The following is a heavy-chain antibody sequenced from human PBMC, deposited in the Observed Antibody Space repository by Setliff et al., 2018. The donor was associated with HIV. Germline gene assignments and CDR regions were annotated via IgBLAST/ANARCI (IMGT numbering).Heavy chain of an antibody. D-gene: IGHD2-15*01. Sequence: PSETLSLTCAVYGGSFSGYCWSWIRQPPGKGLEWIGEMQHSGRTNYNPSLRSRVTTSVDTSKNQFSLRLNSVTAADTAVYFCARVSITYWYSIPTFYYYYMDVWGKGTKVTVSS. J-gene: IGHJ6*03. CDR3: ARVSITYWYSIPTFYYYYMDV. CDR1: GGSFSGYC. CDR2: MQHSGRT. V-gene: IGHV4-34*01.